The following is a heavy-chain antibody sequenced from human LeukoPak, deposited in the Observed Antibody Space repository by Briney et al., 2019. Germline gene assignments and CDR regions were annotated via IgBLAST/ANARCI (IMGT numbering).Heavy chain of an antibody. V-gene: IGHV1-2*06. Sequence: ASVKVSCKASEYTFTGYYMHWVRQAPGQGLEWMGRIDPNTGGTIYAQKFQGRVTMTRDTSVNTAYMDQSRLTSDDTAVYYCARDSRVSLDVWGKGTTVTVSS. J-gene: IGHJ6*04. CDR3: ARDSRVSLDV. CDR1: EYTFTGYY. CDR2: IDPNTGGT. D-gene: IGHD6-13*01.